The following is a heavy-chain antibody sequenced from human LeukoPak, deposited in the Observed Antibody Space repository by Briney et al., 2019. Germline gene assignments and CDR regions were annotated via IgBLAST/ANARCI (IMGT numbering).Heavy chain of an antibody. CDR3: ASRVWAPKDYYYGMDV. CDR1: GYTFTSYD. D-gene: IGHD6-13*01. CDR2: MNPNSGNT. J-gene: IGHJ6*02. V-gene: IGHV1-8*01. Sequence: ASVKVSCKASGYTFTSYDINWVRQATGQGLEWMGWMNPNSGNTCYAQKFQGRVTMTRNTSISTAYMELSSLRSEDTAVYYCASRVWAPKDYYYGMDVWGQGTTVTVSS.